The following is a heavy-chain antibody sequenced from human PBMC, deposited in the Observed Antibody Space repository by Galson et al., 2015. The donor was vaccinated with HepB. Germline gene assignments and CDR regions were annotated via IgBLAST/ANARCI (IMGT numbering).Heavy chain of an antibody. D-gene: IGHD2-15*01. J-gene: IGHJ4*02. Sequence: SVKVSCKASGYTFTSYGISWVRQAPGQGLEWMGWISAYNGNTNYAQKLQGRVTMTTDTSTSTAYMELRSLRSDDTAVYYCARGALEGRYCSGGSCPVLVGDLDYWGQGTLVTVSS. CDR1: GYTFTSYG. V-gene: IGHV1-18*01. CDR2: ISAYNGNT. CDR3: ARGALEGRYCSGGSCPVLVGDLDY.